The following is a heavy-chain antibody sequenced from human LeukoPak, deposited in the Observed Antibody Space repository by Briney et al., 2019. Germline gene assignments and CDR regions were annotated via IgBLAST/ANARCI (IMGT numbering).Heavy chain of an antibody. CDR1: GFTFSSYA. V-gene: IGHV3-23*01. Sequence: GGSLTLSCAASGFTFSSYAMSWVRQAPGKGLEWVSAISGSGGSTYYAVPVKGRFTISRDNSKNTLYLQMNSLRAEDTAVYYCAKDLISYYYDSSGYYPTFDYWGQGTLVTVSS. J-gene: IGHJ4*02. D-gene: IGHD3-22*01. CDR3: AKDLISYYYDSSGYYPTFDY. CDR2: ISGSGGST.